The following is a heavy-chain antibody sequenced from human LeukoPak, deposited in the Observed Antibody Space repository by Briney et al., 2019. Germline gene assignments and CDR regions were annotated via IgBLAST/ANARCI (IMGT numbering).Heavy chain of an antibody. CDR1: GFTFSDYC. V-gene: IGHV3-11*01. CDR2: ISSSGSTI. D-gene: IGHD3-9*01. CDR3: ARCYYDILTGSCVYFDY. J-gene: IGHJ4*02. Sequence: GGSLRLSCAASGFTFSDYCMSWIRQAPGKGLEWVSYISSSGSTIYYADSVKGRFTISRDNAKNSLYLQMNSLRAEDTAVYYCARCYYDILTGSCVYFDYWGQGTLVTVSS.